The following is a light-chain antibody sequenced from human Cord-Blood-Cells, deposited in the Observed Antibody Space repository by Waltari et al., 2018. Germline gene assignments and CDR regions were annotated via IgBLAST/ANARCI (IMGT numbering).Light chain of an antibody. V-gene: IGLV1-40*01. CDR2: GNS. CDR3: QSYDSSLSGWV. Sequence: QSVLTQPPSVSGAPGQRVTISCTGRRPNTGSGYDVHWYQQLPGTAPNLLIYGNSNRPSGVPDRFSGSKSGTSASLAITGLQAEDEADYYCQSYDSSLSGWVFGGGTKLTVL. J-gene: IGLJ3*02. CDR1: RPNTGSGYD.